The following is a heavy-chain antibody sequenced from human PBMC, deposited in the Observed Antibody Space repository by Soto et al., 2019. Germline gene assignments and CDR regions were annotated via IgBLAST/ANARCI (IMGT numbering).Heavy chain of an antibody. Sequence: QVQLVQSGAEVKQPGSSVKVSCKASGGTFNTYAISWVRQAPGQGLEWMGGIIPIFGIGNDAQKFQGRVPLSEVESTGAAYVELSSLRSGDPGVYYCARSGIPLFGVVSIAPHYYSGLDVWGQGTTVIVSS. CDR1: GGTFNTYA. J-gene: IGHJ6*02. V-gene: IGHV1-69*01. D-gene: IGHD3-3*01. CDR3: ARSGIPLFGVVSIAPHYYSGLDV. CDR2: IIPIFGIG.